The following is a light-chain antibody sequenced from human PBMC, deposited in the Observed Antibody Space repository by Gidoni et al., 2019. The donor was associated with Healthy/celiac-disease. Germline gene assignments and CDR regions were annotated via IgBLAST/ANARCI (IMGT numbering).Light chain of an antibody. J-gene: IGKJ2*03. Sequence: DIQMTQSPSTLSASVGDRVTITCRASQSISSWLDWYQQKPGKAPKLLIYKGSSLESGVPSRFSGSGSGTEFTLTIISLQPDDFATYYCQQYNSYSGYSFGQGTKLESK. V-gene: IGKV1-5*03. CDR2: KGS. CDR1: QSISSW. CDR3: QQYNSYSGYS.